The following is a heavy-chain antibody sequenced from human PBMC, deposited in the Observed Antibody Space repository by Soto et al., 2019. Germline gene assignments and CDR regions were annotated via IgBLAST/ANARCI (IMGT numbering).Heavy chain of an antibody. CDR2: INHSGST. D-gene: IGHD2-15*01. Sequence: QVQLQQWGAGLLKPSETLSLTCAVYGGSFSGYYWSWIRQPPGMGLEWIGEINHSGSTNYNPSLKSRVTISVDTAKNQLSLKLSSVTAADTAVYYCERGGAAATRGSQDNWFDPWGQGTLVTVSS. CDR3: ERGGAAATRGSQDNWFDP. J-gene: IGHJ5*02. V-gene: IGHV4-34*01. CDR1: GGSFSGYY.